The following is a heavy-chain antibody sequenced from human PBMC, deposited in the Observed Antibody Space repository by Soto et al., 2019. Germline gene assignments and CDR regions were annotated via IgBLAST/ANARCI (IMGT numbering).Heavy chain of an antibody. CDR3: ARDRRYSSSWYSSGY. CDR1: GYTFTSYG. V-gene: IGHV1-18*01. CDR2: ISAYNGNT. D-gene: IGHD6-13*01. J-gene: IGHJ4*02. Sequence: ASVKVSCKASGYTFTSYGISWVRQAPGQGLEWMGWISAYNGNTNYAQKLQGRVTMTTDTSTSTAYMELRSLRSDDTAVYYCARDRRYSSSWYSSGYWGQGTLVTVSS.